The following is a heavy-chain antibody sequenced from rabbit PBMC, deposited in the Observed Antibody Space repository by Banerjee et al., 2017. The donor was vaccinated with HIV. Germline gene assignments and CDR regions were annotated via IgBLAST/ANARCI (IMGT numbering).Heavy chain of an antibody. CDR2: IYAGKGST. J-gene: IGHJ6*01. V-gene: IGHV1S7*01. Sequence: QLVETGGGLVQPGGSLTLSCKASGFDFSSYYMSWVRQAPGKGLEWIGIIYAGKGSTDFASWVNGRFTISSDNAQNTVDLQMNSLTAADTATYFCARDPLLVVAGVAAYYGMDLWGPGTLVTVS. CDR3: ARDPLLVVAGVAAYYGMDL. D-gene: IGHD4-1*01. CDR1: GFDFSSYY.